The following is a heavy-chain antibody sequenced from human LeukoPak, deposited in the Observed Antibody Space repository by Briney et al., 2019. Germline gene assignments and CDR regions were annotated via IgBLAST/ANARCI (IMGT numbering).Heavy chain of an antibody. D-gene: IGHD5-18*01. V-gene: IGHV4-39*07. CDR3: ARIANRWIQLNYMDV. Sequence: PSETLSLTCTVSGGSISSSSYYWGWIRQPPGKGLEWIGSIYYSGSTYYNPSLKSRVTISVDTSKNQFSLKLSSVTAADTAVYYCARIANRWIQLNYMDVWGKGTTVTVSS. J-gene: IGHJ6*03. CDR2: IYYSGST. CDR1: GGSISSSSYY.